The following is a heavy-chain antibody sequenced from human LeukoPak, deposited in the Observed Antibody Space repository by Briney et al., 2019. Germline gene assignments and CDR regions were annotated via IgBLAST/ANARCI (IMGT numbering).Heavy chain of an antibody. V-gene: IGHV3-23*01. CDR3: AKVGVRYCSGGSCSPPNFFDY. D-gene: IGHD2-15*01. CDR1: GFTFSSYA. Sequence: PGGSLRLSCAASGFTFSSYAMSWVRQAPGKGLEWVSAISGSGGNTYYADSVKGRFTISRDDSKNTLYLQMNGLRAEDTAVYYCAKVGVRYCSGGSCSPPNFFDYWGQGTLVTVSS. CDR2: ISGSGGNT. J-gene: IGHJ4*02.